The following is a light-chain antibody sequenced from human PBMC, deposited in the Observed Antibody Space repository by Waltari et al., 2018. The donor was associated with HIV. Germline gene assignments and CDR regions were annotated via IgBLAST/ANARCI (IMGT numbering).Light chain of an antibody. CDR1: SSDVGGYAP. V-gene: IGLV2-11*01. J-gene: IGLJ1*01. CDR3: CSYAGSYSYV. CDR2: DVT. Sequence: QSALTQPRSVSGSPGQSVTVSCTEASSDVGGYAPVSWYHQHPGKAPKLIIYDVTKRPSGVPGRFSGSRSGDTASLTISGLQADDEADYYCCSYAGSYSYVFGAGTRVIVL.